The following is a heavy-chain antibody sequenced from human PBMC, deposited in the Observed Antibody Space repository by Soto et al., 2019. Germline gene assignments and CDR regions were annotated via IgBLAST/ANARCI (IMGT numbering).Heavy chain of an antibody. V-gene: IGHV3-23*01. CDR1: GFTFSNYA. D-gene: IGHD6-6*01. CDR2: ITGSGSHT. J-gene: IGHJ6*02. Sequence: PGGSLRLSCAASGFTFSNYAMSWVRQAPGEGLEWVSAITGSGSHTFYADSVKGRFTISRDNSKNTLYLQMNSLRAEDTAVYYCAKEGTVQQLAAYYYYGMYVWGQGTTVTVSS. CDR3: AKEGTVQQLAAYYYYGMYV.